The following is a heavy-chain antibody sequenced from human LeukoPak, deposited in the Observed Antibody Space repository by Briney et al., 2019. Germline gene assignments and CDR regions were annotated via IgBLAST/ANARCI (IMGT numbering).Heavy chain of an antibody. CDR3: ARSIVYSSDSDGGYYFDY. CDR1: GYTFTNYA. CDR2: INAGNGNT. V-gene: IGHV1-3*01. D-gene: IGHD6-19*01. Sequence: ASVKVSCKASGYTFTNYAVNWLRQAPGQRLEWMGWINAGNGNTKFSQHFQGRVSITRDTSASTAYMELSYLRSEDTALYFCARSIVYSSDSDGGYYFDYWGQGTLVTVSS. J-gene: IGHJ4*02.